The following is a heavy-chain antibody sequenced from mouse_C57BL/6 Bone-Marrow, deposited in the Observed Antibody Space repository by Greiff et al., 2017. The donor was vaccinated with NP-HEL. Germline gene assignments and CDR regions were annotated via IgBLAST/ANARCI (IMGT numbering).Heavy chain of an antibody. CDR2: IDPSDSST. CDR3: ARLPYYFDY. J-gene: IGHJ2*01. V-gene: IGHV1-59*01. CDR1: GYTFTSYW. Sequence: QVQLQQPGAELVRPGTSVKLSCKASGYTFTSYWMHWVKQRPGQGLEWIGVIDPSDSSTNYNQKFQGKATLTVDTSSSTAYMQLSSLTSEDSAVYYCARLPYYFDYWGQGTTLTVSS.